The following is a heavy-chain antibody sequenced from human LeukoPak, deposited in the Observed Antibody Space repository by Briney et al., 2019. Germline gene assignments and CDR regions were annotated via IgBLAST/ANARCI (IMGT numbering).Heavy chain of an antibody. V-gene: IGHV3-30*04. D-gene: IGHD3-9*01. CDR1: GFTFSSYA. CDR3: ARGEVVLRYFAWPLWGYFQH. J-gene: IGHJ1*01. CDR2: ISYDGSNK. Sequence: GRSLRLSCAASGFTFSSYAMHWVRQAPGKGLEWVAVISYDGSNKYYADSVKGRFTISRDNSKNTLYLQMNSLRAEDTAVYYCARGEVVLRYFAWPLWGYFQHWGQGTLVTVSS.